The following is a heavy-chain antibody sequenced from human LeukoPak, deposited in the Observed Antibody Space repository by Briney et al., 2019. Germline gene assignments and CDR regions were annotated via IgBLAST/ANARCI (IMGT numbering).Heavy chain of an antibody. CDR3: ARVSPRGIAAPRTYFDY. CDR2: VWSDGNGK. J-gene: IGHJ4*02. Sequence: GGSLRLSCEASGFTFITYGMHWVRQAPGKGLEWVALVWSDGNGKFYADSVKGRFTISRDNAKNSLYLQMNSLRAEDTAVYYCARVSPRGIAAPRTYFDYWGQGTLVTVSS. V-gene: IGHV3-33*01. CDR1: GFTFITYG. D-gene: IGHD6-6*01.